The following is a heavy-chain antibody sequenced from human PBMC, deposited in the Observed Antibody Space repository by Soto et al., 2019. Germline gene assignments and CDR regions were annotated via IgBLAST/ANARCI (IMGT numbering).Heavy chain of an antibody. Sequence: GGSPRLSCAASGFTFSSYSMNWVRQAPGKGLEWVSSISSSSSYIYYADSVKGRFTISRDNAKNSLYLQMNSLRAEDTAVYYCARNMYYDILTGYPDYWGQGTLVTVPQ. CDR1: GFTFSSYS. J-gene: IGHJ4*02. D-gene: IGHD3-9*01. CDR2: ISSSSSYI. CDR3: ARNMYYDILTGYPDY. V-gene: IGHV3-21*01.